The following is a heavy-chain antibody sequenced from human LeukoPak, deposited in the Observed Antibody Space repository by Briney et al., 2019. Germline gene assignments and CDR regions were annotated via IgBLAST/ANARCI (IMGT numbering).Heavy chain of an antibody. V-gene: IGHV4-59*08. CDR2: IYYSGST. CDR1: GGSISSYY. J-gene: IGHJ3*02. Sequence: PSETLSLTCTVSGGSISSYYWSWIRQPPGKGLEWIGYIYYSGSTSYNPSLKSRVTILVDTSKNQFSLKLSSVTAADTAVYYCARHEREASLDHALDIWGQGTMVTVSS. D-gene: IGHD3/OR15-3a*01. CDR3: ARHEREASLDHALDI.